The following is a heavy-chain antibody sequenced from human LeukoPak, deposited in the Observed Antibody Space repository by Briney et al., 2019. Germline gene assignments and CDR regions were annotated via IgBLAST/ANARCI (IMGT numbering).Heavy chain of an antibody. J-gene: IGHJ1*01. CDR1: GFTFSSYA. V-gene: IGHV3-23*01. D-gene: IGHD3-22*01. Sequence: GGSLRLSCAASGFTFSSYAMTWVRQAPGEGLQWVSDISGSGSSAYYADSVRGRFTISRDNSKNSLYLQMNSLRTEDTALYYCAKDGDHYDSSGYSRFHHWGQGTLVTVSS. CDR2: ISGSGSSA. CDR3: AKDGDHYDSSGYSRFHH.